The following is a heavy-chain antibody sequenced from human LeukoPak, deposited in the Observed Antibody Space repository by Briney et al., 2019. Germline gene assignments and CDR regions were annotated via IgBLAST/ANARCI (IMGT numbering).Heavy chain of an antibody. CDR3: ARGGYCSGGSCYADAFDI. CDR1: GYSISSGYY. CDR2: IYHSGST. D-gene: IGHD2-15*01. Sequence: SETLSLTCTVSGYSISSGYYWGWIRQPPGKGLEWIGSIYHSGSTYYNPSLKSRVTISVDTSKNQISLKLSSVTAADTAVYYCARGGYCSGGSCYADAFDIWGQGTMVTVSS. J-gene: IGHJ3*02. V-gene: IGHV4-38-2*02.